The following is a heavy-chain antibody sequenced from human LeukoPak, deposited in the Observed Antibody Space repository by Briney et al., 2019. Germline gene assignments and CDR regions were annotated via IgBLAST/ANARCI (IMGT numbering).Heavy chain of an antibody. CDR2: IHPNIGTT. Sequence: GASVKVSCKASGYTFSSYYMHWVRQAPGQGLEWMGIIHPNIGTTNYAQKFRGRVTMTTDTSTTTVYMELRSLRSEDTAVYYCAKDFRDIVVVPAAAYYYYYYMDVWGKGTTATISS. J-gene: IGHJ6*03. V-gene: IGHV1-46*01. CDR3: AKDFRDIVVVPAAAYYYYYYMDV. CDR1: GYTFSSYY. D-gene: IGHD2-2*01.